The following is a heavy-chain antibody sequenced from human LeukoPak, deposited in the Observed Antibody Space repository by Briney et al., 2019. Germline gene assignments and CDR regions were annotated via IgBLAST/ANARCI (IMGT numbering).Heavy chain of an antibody. Sequence: PGGSLRLSCAASGFTFSGSSIHWVRQASEKGLEWVGLIRTKANTYATAYAASVTGRFTISRDDSKNTSYLQMSSLKTEDTALYFYTTSYGDNSWHDWFGPWGQGTLVTVSS. J-gene: IGHJ5*02. CDR1: GFTFSGSS. CDR2: IRTKANTYAT. CDR3: TTSYGDNSWHDWFGP. D-gene: IGHD5-24*01. V-gene: IGHV3-73*01.